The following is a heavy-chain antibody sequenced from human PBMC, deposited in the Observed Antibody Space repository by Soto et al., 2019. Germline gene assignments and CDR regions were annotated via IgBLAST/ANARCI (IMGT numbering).Heavy chain of an antibody. D-gene: IGHD3-22*01. CDR1: GCSIISGGYY. V-gene: IGHV4-31*03. Sequence: SETLSLTCTFSGCSIISGGYYLSWIRQHPGKGLEWIGYIYYSGSTYYNPSLKSRVTISVDTSKNQFSLKLSSVTAADTAVYYCARDLGYDSSGYQTNWFDPWGQGTLVTVSS. CDR3: ARDLGYDSSGYQTNWFDP. CDR2: IYYSGST. J-gene: IGHJ5*02.